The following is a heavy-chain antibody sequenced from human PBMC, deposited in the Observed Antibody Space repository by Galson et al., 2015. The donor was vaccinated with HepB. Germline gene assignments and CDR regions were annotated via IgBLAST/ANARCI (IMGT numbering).Heavy chain of an antibody. CDR1: GFTFSNYW. CDR2: IQQDGSEK. Sequence: SLRLSCAASGFTFSNYWMSWVRQAPGKGLEWVANIQQDGSEKYYVDSVKGRFTISRDNAKKSLYLQMNSLRVEDTAVYYCARGSAAAGVFDYWGQGTLVTVSS. J-gene: IGHJ4*02. V-gene: IGHV3-7*03. D-gene: IGHD6-13*01. CDR3: ARGSAAAGVFDY.